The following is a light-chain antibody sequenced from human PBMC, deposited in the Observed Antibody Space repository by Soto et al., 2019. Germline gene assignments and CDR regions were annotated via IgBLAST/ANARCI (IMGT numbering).Light chain of an antibody. V-gene: IGLV1-40*01. CDR3: QSYDRSLSGPVV. Sequence: QSVLTQPPSVSGAPGQRVTISCIGSSSNIGAGYDVHWYQQFPGKAPKLLIYNNNNRPSGVPHRFSGSTSGTSASLAITGLQADDEADYYYQSYDRSLSGPVVFGGGTKVTVL. CDR1: SSNIGAGYD. CDR2: NNN. J-gene: IGLJ2*01.